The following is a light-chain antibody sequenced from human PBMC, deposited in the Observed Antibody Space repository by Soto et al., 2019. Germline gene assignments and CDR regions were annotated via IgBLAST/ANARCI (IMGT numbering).Light chain of an antibody. CDR3: QQYYSYST. J-gene: IGKJ1*01. V-gene: IGKV1-8*01. CDR1: QGISSY. Sequence: IRMTQSPSSLSASTGDRVTITCRASQGISSYLAWYQQKPGKAPKLLIYAASTLQSGVPSRFSGSGSGTDFTLTISCLQSEDFATYYCQQYYSYSTFGQGTKVEIK. CDR2: AAS.